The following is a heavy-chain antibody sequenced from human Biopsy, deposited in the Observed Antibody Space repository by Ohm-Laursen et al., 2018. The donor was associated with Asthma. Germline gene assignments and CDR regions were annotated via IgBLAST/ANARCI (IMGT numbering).Heavy chain of an antibody. Sequence: SVKVSCKSLGGTFNAYVIGWVRQAPGQGLEWMGGINSVFGTTTYPQKFQDRVTITADGSTSTVYMELSSLRSEDTAVYYCARKAGSCISRTCYSLDFWGQGTLVTVSS. CDR3: ARKAGSCISRTCYSLDF. J-gene: IGHJ4*02. CDR2: INSVFGTT. V-gene: IGHV1-69*13. D-gene: IGHD2-2*01. CDR1: GGTFNAYV.